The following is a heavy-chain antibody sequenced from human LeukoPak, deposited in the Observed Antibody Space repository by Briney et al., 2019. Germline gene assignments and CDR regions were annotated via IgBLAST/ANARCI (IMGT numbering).Heavy chain of an antibody. CDR3: ARANIVVPAAALYYYYYMDV. J-gene: IGHJ6*03. D-gene: IGHD2-2*01. CDR1: GGSNSSHY. Sequence: SETLSLTCTVSGGSNSSHYWSWIRQPPGKGLEWIGYIYYSGSTNYNPSLKSRVTISVDTSKNQFSLKLSSVTAADTAVYYCARANIVVPAAALYYYYYMDVWGKGTTVTVSS. V-gene: IGHV4-59*11. CDR2: IYYSGST.